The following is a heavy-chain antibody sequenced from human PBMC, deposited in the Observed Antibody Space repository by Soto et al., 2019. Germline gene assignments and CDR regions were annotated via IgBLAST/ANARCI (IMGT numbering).Heavy chain of an antibody. D-gene: IGHD3-10*01. CDR3: ARVRPGNYRDY. Sequence: GGSLRLSCAASGFTFSDYYMSWIRQAPGKGLEWISYISSNSNYKNHADSVRSRFIISRDNARNSVYLQMNSLRAEDTAVYYCARVRPGNYRDYWGQGTLVTVSS. CDR1: GFTFSDYY. V-gene: IGHV3-11*03. CDR2: ISSNSNYK. J-gene: IGHJ4*02.